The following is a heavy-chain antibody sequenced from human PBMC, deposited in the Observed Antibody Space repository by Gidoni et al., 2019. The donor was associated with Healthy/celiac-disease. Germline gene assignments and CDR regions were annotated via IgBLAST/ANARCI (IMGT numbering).Heavy chain of an antibody. J-gene: IGHJ6*02. CDR1: GGTFSSYA. CDR3: ARCGSPHYYGMDV. V-gene: IGHV1-69*06. Sequence: QVQLVQSGAEVKKPGSSVKVSCKASGGTFSSYASSWVRQAPGQGLEWRGGSILSFGTANYAQKFQGRVTITADKSTSTAYMEMSSLRSEDTAVYYCARCGSPHYYGMDVWGQGTTVTVSS. D-gene: IGHD1-26*01. CDR2: SILSFGTA.